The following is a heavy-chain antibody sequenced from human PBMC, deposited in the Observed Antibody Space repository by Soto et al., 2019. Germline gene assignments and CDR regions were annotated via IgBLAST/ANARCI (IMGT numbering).Heavy chain of an antibody. CDR2: IYYSGSP. CDR1: GGSITSFY. Sequence: PSLTLSLTWTVSGGSITSFYWCWIRQSPEKGLEWIGYIYYSGSPTYNQSLKSRVTISTDTSKNQFSLKVDSVTAADTAVYYCARILSAPPHYHYYYMDLWGKGASVTVSS. CDR3: ARILSAPPHYHYYYMDL. D-gene: IGHD6-6*01. J-gene: IGHJ6*03. V-gene: IGHV4-59*08.